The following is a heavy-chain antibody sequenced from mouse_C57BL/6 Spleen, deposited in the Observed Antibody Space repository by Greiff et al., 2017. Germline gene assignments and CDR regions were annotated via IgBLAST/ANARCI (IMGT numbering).Heavy chain of an antibody. Sequence: EVQLVESGGGLVKPGGSLKLSCAASGFTFSSYAMPWVRQTPEKRLEWVATISDGGSYTYYPDNVKGRFTISRDNAKNNLYLQMSHLKSEDTAMYYCARDPYDDYFDYWGQGTTLTVSS. CDR1: GFTFSSYA. D-gene: IGHD2-3*01. CDR2: ISDGGSYT. J-gene: IGHJ2*01. CDR3: ARDPYDDYFDY. V-gene: IGHV5-4*01.